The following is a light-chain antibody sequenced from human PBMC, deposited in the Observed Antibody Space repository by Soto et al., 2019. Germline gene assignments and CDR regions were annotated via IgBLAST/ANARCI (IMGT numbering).Light chain of an antibody. CDR1: KGTSSY. V-gene: IGKV3-20*01. Sequence: DNVLTQSPGTLSLSPGERATLSCRASKGTSSYFSWYQQRPCQAPRLLIYGASSRATGIPDRFSGSGSGTDSTPNISRQEPEDYGVYYCKQYSTSPISFGQGTRLEIK. CDR3: KQYSTSPIS. J-gene: IGKJ5*01. CDR2: GAS.